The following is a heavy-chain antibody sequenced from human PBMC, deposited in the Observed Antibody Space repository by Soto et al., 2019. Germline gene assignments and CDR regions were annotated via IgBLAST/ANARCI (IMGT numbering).Heavy chain of an antibody. D-gene: IGHD6-13*01. V-gene: IGHV6-1*01. CDR3: AREFVEAAELLWFDP. Sequence: PSQTLSLTFAISGDSVSSNSATWNWIRQSPSRGLEWLGRTYYRSKWYNDYAVSVKSRITINPDTSKNQFSLQLNSVTPEDTAVYYCAREFVEAAELLWFDPWGQGTLVTVSS. CDR2: TYYRSKWYN. CDR1: GDSVSSNSAT. J-gene: IGHJ5*02.